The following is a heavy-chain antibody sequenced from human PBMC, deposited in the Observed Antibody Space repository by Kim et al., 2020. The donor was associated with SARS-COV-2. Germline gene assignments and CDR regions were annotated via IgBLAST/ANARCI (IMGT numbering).Heavy chain of an antibody. CDR1: GFTFSSYS. CDR2: ISSSSSTI. Sequence: GGSLRLSCAASGFTFSSYSMNWVRQAPGKGLEWVSYISSSSSTIYYADSVKGRFTISRDNAKNSLYLQMNSLRDEDTAVYYCARDPVGHKKGRFDYWGQGTLVTVSS. V-gene: IGHV3-48*02. CDR3: ARDPVGHKKGRFDY. J-gene: IGHJ4*02.